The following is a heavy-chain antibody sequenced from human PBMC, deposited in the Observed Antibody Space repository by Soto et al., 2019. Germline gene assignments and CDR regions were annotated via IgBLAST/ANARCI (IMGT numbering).Heavy chain of an antibody. D-gene: IGHD3-3*01. J-gene: IGHJ4*02. CDR3: AASTFQYGVSGYFHLDY. CDR1: GDTFSNFA. Sequence: QVHLVQSGTEVKKTGSSVKVSCKTSGDTFSNFAISWVRQAPGQGLEWMGGIIPMYDSVSYAQKSQGRVTITADKFTGTAYMELNSLRSEDTAIYFCAASTFQYGVSGYFHLDYWGQGTPVTVSS. V-gene: IGHV1-69*06. CDR2: IIPMYDSV.